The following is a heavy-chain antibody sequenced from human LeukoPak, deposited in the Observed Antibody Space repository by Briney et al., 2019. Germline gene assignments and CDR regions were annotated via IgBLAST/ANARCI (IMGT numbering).Heavy chain of an antibody. Sequence: PSETLSLTCTVSGGSISSYYWSWIRQPPGKGLEWIGHIYYSGSTNYNPSLKSRVTISVDTSKNQFSLKLSSVTAADTAVYYCARETGLTTVTTKIDYWGQGTLVTVSS. D-gene: IGHD4-17*01. CDR3: ARETGLTTVTTKIDY. CDR1: GGSISSYY. CDR2: IYYSGST. J-gene: IGHJ4*02. V-gene: IGHV4-59*01.